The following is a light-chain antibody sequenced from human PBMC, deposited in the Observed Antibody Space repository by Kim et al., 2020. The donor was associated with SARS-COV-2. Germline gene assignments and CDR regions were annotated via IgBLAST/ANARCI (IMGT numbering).Light chain of an antibody. J-gene: IGKJ2*01. CDR3: QQYNDWPRT. CDR2: GAS. CDR1: QSVGTN. V-gene: IGKV3-15*01. Sequence: EIVMTQSPAPLSVSPGERATLSCRASQSVGTNLAWYQQRPGQAPRLLIYGASTRAAVIPARFSGSGSETEFTLTISSLQSGDIAIYYCQQYNDWPRTFGQGTKLEI.